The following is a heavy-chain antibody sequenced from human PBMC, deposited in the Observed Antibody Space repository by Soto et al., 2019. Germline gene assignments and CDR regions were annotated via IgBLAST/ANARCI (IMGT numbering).Heavy chain of an antibody. CDR2: ISGSGGST. V-gene: IGHV3-23*01. CDR1: GFTFSSYA. J-gene: IGHJ4*02. D-gene: IGHD4-17*01. CDR3: ANDGPSYSIKQYGDYGKYDY. Sequence: PGGSLRLSCAASGFTFSSYAMSWVRQAPGKGLEWVSAISGSGGSTYYADSVKGRFTISRDNSKNTLYLQMNSLRAEDTAVYYCANDGPSYSIKQYGDYGKYDYWGQGTLVTVSS.